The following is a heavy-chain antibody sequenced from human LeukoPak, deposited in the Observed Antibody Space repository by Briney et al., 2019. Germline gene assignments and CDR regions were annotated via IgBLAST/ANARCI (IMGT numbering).Heavy chain of an antibody. Sequence: ASVKVSCKASGYTFTSYGISWVRQAPGQGLEWMGWISAYNGNTNYAQKLQGRVTMTTDTSTSTAYMELRSLRSDDTAVYYCARDLRGSGWYSDWFDPWGQGTLVTVSS. J-gene: IGHJ5*02. D-gene: IGHD6-19*01. CDR2: ISAYNGNT. CDR3: ARDLRGSGWYSDWFDP. V-gene: IGHV1-18*01. CDR1: GYTFTSYG.